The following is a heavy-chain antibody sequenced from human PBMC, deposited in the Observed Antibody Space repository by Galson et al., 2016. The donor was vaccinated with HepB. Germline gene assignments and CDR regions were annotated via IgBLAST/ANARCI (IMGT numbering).Heavy chain of an antibody. D-gene: IGHD2/OR15-2a*01. CDR1: GFTFQDYV. CDR2: IDWDGSAT. J-gene: IGHJ4*02. CDR3: AKASGSDYFMEL. V-gene: IGHV3-43D*03. Sequence: SLRLSCAASGFTFQDYVIHWVRQRPGKGLEWVSLIDWDGSATFFTESVKGRFTTSRDNSRNSLYLQMNSLTTEDTAFYFCAKASGSDYFMELWGQGSLVTVSS.